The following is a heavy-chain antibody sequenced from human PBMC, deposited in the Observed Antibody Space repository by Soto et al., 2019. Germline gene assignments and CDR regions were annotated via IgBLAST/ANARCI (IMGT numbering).Heavy chain of an antibody. CDR3: ARRERAAGTDWWFDP. J-gene: IGHJ5*02. D-gene: IGHD6-13*01. CDR2: VYYSGST. V-gene: IGHV4-39*01. Sequence: QLQLQESGPGLVKPSETLSLTCTVSGGSISSSSFHWGRIRQPPGKGLEWVGSVYYSGSTYYGPSLKSRVTISVDTSKNQFSLKLSSVTAADTAVYYCARRERAAGTDWWFDPWGQGTLVTVSS. CDR1: GGSISSSSFH.